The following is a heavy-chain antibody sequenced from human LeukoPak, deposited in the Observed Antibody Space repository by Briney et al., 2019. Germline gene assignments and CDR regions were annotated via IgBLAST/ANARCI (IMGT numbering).Heavy chain of an antibody. V-gene: IGHV4-4*07. CDR3: ASGIQWTGNNY. Sequence: PSETLSLTCTVSGGSMSSYYWSWIRQPAGKGLEWIGRMYPSGETNYNPSLKSRVTMSLDTSKNHFSLKLTSATAADTAVYYCASGIQWTGNNYWGQGTLVTVSS. J-gene: IGHJ4*02. CDR2: MYPSGET. CDR1: GGSMSSYY. D-gene: IGHD3/OR15-3a*01.